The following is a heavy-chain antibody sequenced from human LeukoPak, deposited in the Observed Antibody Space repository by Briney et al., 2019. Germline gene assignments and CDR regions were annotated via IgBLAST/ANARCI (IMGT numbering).Heavy chain of an antibody. Sequence: GGSLRLSCAASGFNFSRYWMHWVRHARGKGLVWVSRINSDGSSTSDGSSTSYADSVKGRLTISRDNAKNTLYLQMNSLRAEDTAVYYCAKGDSSMVRRYYFDYWGQGTLVTVSS. CDR2: INSDGSSTSDGSST. V-gene: IGHV3-74*01. CDR1: GFNFSRYW. D-gene: IGHD5-18*01. J-gene: IGHJ4*02. CDR3: AKGDSSMVRRYYFDY.